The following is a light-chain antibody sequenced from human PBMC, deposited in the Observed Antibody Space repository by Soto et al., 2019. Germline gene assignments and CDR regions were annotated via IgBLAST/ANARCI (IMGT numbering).Light chain of an antibody. CDR3: QQRYNWPSLT. Sequence: DILMTQSPAPLSVSPGEGATLSCRSSHRVNTYLAWYQQRPGQAPRLLIYDASTRATGIPARFSGSGSGTDFTLTISSLEPEDFAVYYCQQRYNWPSLTLGGGTKVDIK. CDR1: HRVNTY. V-gene: IGKV3-11*01. J-gene: IGKJ4*01. CDR2: DAS.